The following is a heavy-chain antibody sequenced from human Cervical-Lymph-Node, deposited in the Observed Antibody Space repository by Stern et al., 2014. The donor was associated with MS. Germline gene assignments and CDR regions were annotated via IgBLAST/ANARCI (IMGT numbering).Heavy chain of an antibody. V-gene: IGHV3-7*01. CDR3: ARDKKGRTGYFGMDS. Sequence: EVQLVQSGGDLVQPGGSLRLSCAASGFTFRTYWMTWVRQTPGKGLEWVASINLDGREKYYVAYVKGRFNLSRDNAKNSLYLQLNSLRVEDTAMYYCARDKKGRTGYFGMDSWGQGTLVPVSS. CDR1: GFTFRTYW. D-gene: IGHD3-9*01. CDR2: INLDGREK. J-gene: IGHJ4*02.